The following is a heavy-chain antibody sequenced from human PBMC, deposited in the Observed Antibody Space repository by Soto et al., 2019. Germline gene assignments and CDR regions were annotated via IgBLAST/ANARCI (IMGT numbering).Heavy chain of an antibody. CDR3: AKDGYCSSTSCYVGGYYYYYYMDV. J-gene: IGHJ6*03. D-gene: IGHD2-2*01. CDR2: ISWNSGSI. Sequence: GGSLRLSCAASGFTFDDYAMHWVRQAPGKGLEWVSGISWNSGSIGYADSVKGRFTISRDNAKNSLYLQMNSLRAEDTALYYCAKDGYCSSTSCYVGGYYYYYYMDVWGKGTTVTVSS. V-gene: IGHV3-9*01. CDR1: GFTFDDYA.